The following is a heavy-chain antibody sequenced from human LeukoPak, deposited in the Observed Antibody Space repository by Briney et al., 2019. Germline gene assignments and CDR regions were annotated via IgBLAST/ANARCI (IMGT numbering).Heavy chain of an antibody. CDR1: GFTFSSYG. CDR3: ARGSSQTSFMVRGVLRYYYYGMDV. V-gene: IGHV3-30*03. D-gene: IGHD3-10*01. J-gene: IGHJ6*04. Sequence: GGSLRLSCAASGFTFSSYGMHWVRQAPGKGLEWVAVISYDGSNKYYADSVKGRFTISRDNFKNTLYLQMNSLRAEDTAVYYCARGSSQTSFMVRGVLRYYYYGMDVWGKGTTVTVSS. CDR2: ISYDGSNK.